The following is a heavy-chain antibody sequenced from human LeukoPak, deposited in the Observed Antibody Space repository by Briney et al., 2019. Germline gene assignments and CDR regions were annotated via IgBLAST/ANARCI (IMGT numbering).Heavy chain of an antibody. V-gene: IGHV1-2*02. CDR1: GYTFTGYY. D-gene: IGHD6-19*01. J-gene: IGHJ4*02. CDR3: ARAYFRYSSGWYGLGY. CDR2: INPNSGGT. Sequence: ASVKVSCKASGYTFTGYYMHWVRQAPGQGLEWMGWINPNSGGTNYAQKFQGRVTMTRDTSISTAYMELSRLRSDDTAVYYCARAYFRYSSGWYGLGYWGQGTLVTVSS.